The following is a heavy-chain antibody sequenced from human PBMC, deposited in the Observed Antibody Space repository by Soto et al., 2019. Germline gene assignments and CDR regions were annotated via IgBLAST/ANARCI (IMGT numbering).Heavy chain of an antibody. J-gene: IGHJ6*02. Sequence: EVQVVESGGGLVKPGGSLRLSCAASGFPFDTYTMNWVRQAPGKGLEWVSSISSTSSLIYYADSVRGRFTISRDNAKNYMYQQMYNLRAEDLAVYYCARYYIIASQHYFAIDVLGLGTTVTVSS. CDR2: ISSTSSLI. V-gene: IGHV3-21*01. CDR3: ARYYIIASQHYFAIDV. CDR1: GFPFDTYT. D-gene: IGHD3-9*01.